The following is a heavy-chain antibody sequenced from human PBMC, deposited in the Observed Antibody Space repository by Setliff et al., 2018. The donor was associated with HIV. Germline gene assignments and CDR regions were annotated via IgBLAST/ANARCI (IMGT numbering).Heavy chain of an antibody. V-gene: IGHV4-59*01. J-gene: IGHJ3*01. Sequence: SETLSLTCTVSGVSIGNFYWSWIRQSPGKGLEWIGYIYHTGTTSYNPSLKSRVTIQIDRSNNHFSLNLRSATTADTAVYFCARDHELGAFDLWGQGTMVT. CDR1: GVSIGNFY. CDR2: IYHTGTT. CDR3: ARDHELGAFDL. D-gene: IGHD1-26*01.